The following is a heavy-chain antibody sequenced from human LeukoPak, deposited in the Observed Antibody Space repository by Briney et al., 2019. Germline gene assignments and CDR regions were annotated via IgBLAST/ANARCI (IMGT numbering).Heavy chain of an antibody. CDR1: GFTFDDYG. CDR2: INWNGGST. CDR3: ARVGYYDSSGYYFPYYFDY. Sequence: GGSLRLSCAASGFTFDDYGMSWVRQAPGKGLEWVSGINWNGGSTGYADSVKGRFTISRDNAKNSLYLQMNSLRAEDTALYYCARVGYYDSSGYYFPYYFDYWGQGTLVTVSS. D-gene: IGHD3-22*01. V-gene: IGHV3-20*04. J-gene: IGHJ4*02.